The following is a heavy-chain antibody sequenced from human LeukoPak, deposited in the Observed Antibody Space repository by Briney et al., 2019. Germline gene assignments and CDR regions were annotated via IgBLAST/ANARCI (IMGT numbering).Heavy chain of an antibody. CDR1: GGSFSGYH. CDR2: IYYSGNT. D-gene: IGHD1-1*01. J-gene: IGHJ6*03. Sequence: PSETLSLTCAVYGGSFSGYHWSWIRQPPGKGLEWIGYIYYSGNTKYNPSLESRVTISIDTSKNQFFLRLSSVTAADTAVYYCARSFNGGTYYYYYMDVWGKGTTVTVSS. CDR3: ARSFNGGTYYYYYMDV. V-gene: IGHV4-59*12.